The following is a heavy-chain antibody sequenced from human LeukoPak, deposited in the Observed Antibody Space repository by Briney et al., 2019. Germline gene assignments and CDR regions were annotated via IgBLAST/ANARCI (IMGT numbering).Heavy chain of an antibody. CDR3: VAKKGGSSNFDY. CDR2: IYSGGST. V-gene: IGHV3-53*05. Sequence: GGSLRLSCAASGFTVSSNYMSWVRQAPGKGLEWVSIIYSGGSTYYADSVKGRFTISRDKARNSLYLQMNSLRAEDMAFYYCVAKKGGSSNFDYWGQGTLVTVSS. CDR1: GFTVSSNY. J-gene: IGHJ4*02. D-gene: IGHD3-16*01.